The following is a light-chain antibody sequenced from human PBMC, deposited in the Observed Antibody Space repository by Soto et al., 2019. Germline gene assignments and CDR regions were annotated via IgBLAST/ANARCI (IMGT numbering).Light chain of an antibody. CDR1: QGISNY. CDR3: QKYNSAPFT. J-gene: IGKJ3*01. V-gene: IGKV1-27*01. CDR2: AAS. Sequence: DIQMTQSPSSLSASVGDRVTITCRASQGISNYSAWYQQKPGKVPKLLIYAASTLHSGVPSRFSGSGSGTDFTLTISSLQPEDVATYYWQKYNSAPFTFGPGTKVDIK.